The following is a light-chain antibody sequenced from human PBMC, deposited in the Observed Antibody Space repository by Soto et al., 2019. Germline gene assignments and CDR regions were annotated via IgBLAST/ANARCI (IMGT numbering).Light chain of an antibody. V-gene: IGKV3-20*01. CDR1: ETVTGSY. J-gene: IGKJ1*01. CDR2: GAS. Sequence: EIVLTQSPGILSLSPGERATVSCRASETVTGSYIAWYQQKPGQAPSLLLYGASIRATGIPDRFSGSGSGTDFVLTISGLEPEDFAVYYCQRYGSSPRTFGQGTKVEIK. CDR3: QRYGSSPRT.